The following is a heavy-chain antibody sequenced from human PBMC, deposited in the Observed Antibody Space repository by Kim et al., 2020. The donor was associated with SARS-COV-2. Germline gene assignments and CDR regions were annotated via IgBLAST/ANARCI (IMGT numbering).Heavy chain of an antibody. CDR3: AESKRHSGYDPPPSYYYYGMDV. CDR2: IIPIFGTA. V-gene: IGHV1-69*13. D-gene: IGHD5-12*01. Sequence: SVKVSCKASGGTFSSYAISWVRQAPGQGLEWMGGIIPIFGTANYAQKFQGRVTITADESTSTAYMELSSLRSEDTAVYYCAESKRHSGYDPPPSYYYYGMDVWGQGTTVTVSS. CDR1: GGTFSSYA. J-gene: IGHJ6*02.